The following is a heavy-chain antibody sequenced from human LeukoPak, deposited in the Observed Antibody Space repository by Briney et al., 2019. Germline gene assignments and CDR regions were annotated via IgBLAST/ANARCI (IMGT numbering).Heavy chain of an antibody. J-gene: IGHJ4*02. CDR3: AKDPPLRGSYHGGIY. CDR1: GFTFSNFA. Sequence: GGSLRLSCAASGFTFSNFAMSWVRQAPGKGLEWVSAISGSGGSVYYADSVKGRFTISRDNSKNTLYLQMKSLRAEDTAVYYCAKDPPLRGSYHGGIYWGQGTLVTVSS. V-gene: IGHV3-23*01. CDR2: ISGSGGSV. D-gene: IGHD1-26*01.